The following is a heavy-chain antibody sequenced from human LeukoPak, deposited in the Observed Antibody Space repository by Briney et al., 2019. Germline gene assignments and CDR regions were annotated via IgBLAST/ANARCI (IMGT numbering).Heavy chain of an antibody. CDR2: IYDSGST. CDR3: VRDRELTY. CDR1: GGSIRSSYYY. J-gene: IGHJ4*02. Sequence: SETLSLTCTVSGGSIRSSYYYWGWIRQPPGKGLEWIGSIYDSGSTYYNPSLQSRVTISVDMSKNQFSLRLSSVTAADTAVYFCVRDRELTYWGQGILVTVSS. D-gene: IGHD3-10*01. V-gene: IGHV4-39*07.